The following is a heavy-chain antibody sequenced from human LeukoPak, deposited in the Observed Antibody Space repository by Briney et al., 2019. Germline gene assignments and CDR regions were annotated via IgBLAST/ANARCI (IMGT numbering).Heavy chain of an antibody. D-gene: IGHD3-9*01. V-gene: IGHV3-64D*06. CDR2: ITNNGGNT. Sequence: GGSLRLSCAASGFTFSSYAMSWVRQAPGKGLEFVSAITNNGGNTYYADSVKGRFTISRDNSKNTVYLQMSSLRAEDTAVYYCVIVQGYFDSSGSDYWGQGTLVTVSS. CDR1: GFTFSSYA. J-gene: IGHJ4*02. CDR3: VIVQGYFDSSGSDY.